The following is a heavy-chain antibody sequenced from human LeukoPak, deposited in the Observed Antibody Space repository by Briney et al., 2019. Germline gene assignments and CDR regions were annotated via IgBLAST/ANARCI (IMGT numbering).Heavy chain of an antibody. J-gene: IGHJ4*02. Sequence: GGSLRLSCGASGFTFSTYSINWCRQAPGKGLEWVSGISGSGDSTYYADSVKGRFTISKDNSKNTLYLQMNSLRADDTAVYYCAKVDWGDYWGQGTLVTVSS. V-gene: IGHV3-23*01. CDR3: AKVDWGDY. D-gene: IGHD7-27*01. CDR1: GFTFSTYS. CDR2: ISGSGDST.